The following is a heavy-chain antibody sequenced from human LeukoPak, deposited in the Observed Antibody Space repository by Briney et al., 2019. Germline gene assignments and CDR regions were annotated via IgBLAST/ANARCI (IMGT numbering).Heavy chain of an antibody. V-gene: IGHV3-74*01. CDR2: INTDGSST. J-gene: IGHJ4*02. CDR1: GFTFSSYW. CDR3: AKSLPAGDIDY. D-gene: IGHD7-27*01. Sequence: GGSLRLSCAASGFTFSSYWMHWVRQAPGKGPVWVSRINTDGSSTSYADSVKGRFTISRDNAKNTLYLQMNSLRAEDTAVYYCAKSLPAGDIDYWGQGTLVTVSS.